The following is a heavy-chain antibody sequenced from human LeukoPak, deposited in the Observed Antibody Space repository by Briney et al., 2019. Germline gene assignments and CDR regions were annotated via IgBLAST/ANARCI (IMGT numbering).Heavy chain of an antibody. J-gene: IGHJ4*02. Sequence: ASVKVSCKASGYTFTNYDINWVRQATGQGLEWMGYMNPNSGNRVYAQKFQGRVTITGDTSISTAYMELFSLRSEDTAVYYCARAVQVTTGGLFDYWGQGTLVTVSS. V-gene: IGHV1-8*03. CDR3: ARAVQVTTGGLFDY. D-gene: IGHD4-17*01. CDR2: MNPNSGNR. CDR1: GYTFTNYD.